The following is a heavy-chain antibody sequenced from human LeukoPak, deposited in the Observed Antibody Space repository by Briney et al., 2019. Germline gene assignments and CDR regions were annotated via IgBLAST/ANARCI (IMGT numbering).Heavy chain of an antibody. CDR2: ISSSSSYI. CDR3: ARTSTVTTGYYYYYYMDV. CDR1: GFTFSSYS. V-gene: IGHV3-21*01. J-gene: IGHJ6*03. D-gene: IGHD4-17*01. Sequence: GGSLRLSCAASGFTFSSYSMNWVRQAPGKGLEWVSSISSSSSYIYYADSVKGRFTISRDNAKNSLYLQMNSLRAEDTAVYYCARTSTVTTGYYYYYYMDVWGKGTTVTIS.